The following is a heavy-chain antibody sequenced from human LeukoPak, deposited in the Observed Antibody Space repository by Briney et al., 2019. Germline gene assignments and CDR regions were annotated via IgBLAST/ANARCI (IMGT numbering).Heavy chain of an antibody. Sequence: PGGSLRLSCAASGFTFSTFGMHWVRQAPGKGLEWVAVISYDGSNKYYGDSVKGRFTIPRDNSKNTLYLQMNSLRAEDTAVYYCAKKFPGTVAAGPDHWGQGTLVTVSS. CDR1: GFTFSTFG. CDR2: ISYDGSNK. J-gene: IGHJ4*02. CDR3: AKKFPGTVAAGPDH. D-gene: IGHD6-13*01. V-gene: IGHV3-30*18.